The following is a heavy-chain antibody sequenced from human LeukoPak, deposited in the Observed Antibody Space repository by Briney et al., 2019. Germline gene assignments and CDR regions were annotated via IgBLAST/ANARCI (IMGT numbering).Heavy chain of an antibody. CDR3: AREVTGTSSWYFDL. CDR2: IKKDGSNK. CDR1: GFTFSSYA. V-gene: IGHV3-7*01. J-gene: IGHJ2*01. D-gene: IGHD1-7*01. Sequence: GGSLRLPCAASGFTFSSYAMSWVRQAPGKGLEWVANIKKDGSNKYYVESLKGRFTISRDNANNSLYLQMDSLRAEDTAVYYCAREVTGTSSWYFDLWGRGTLVTVSS.